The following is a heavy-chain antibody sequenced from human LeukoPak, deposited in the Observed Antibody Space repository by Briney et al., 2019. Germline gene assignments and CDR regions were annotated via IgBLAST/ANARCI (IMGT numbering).Heavy chain of an antibody. V-gene: IGHV1-69*05. CDR2: IIPIFGTA. J-gene: IGHJ4*02. CDR3: ARDFIAAAGGCDY. Sequence: GSSVKFSCKASGGTFSSYAISWVRQAPGQGLEWMGGIIPIFGTASYAQKFQGRVTMTRDTSTSTVYMELSSLRSEDTAVYYCARDFIAAAGGCDYWGQGTLVTVSS. D-gene: IGHD6-13*01. CDR1: GGTFSSYA.